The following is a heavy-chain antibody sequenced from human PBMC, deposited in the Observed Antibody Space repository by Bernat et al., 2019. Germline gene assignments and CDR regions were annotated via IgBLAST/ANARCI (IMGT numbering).Heavy chain of an antibody. CDR1: GFTFSSYA. D-gene: IGHD3-10*01. J-gene: IGHJ4*02. CDR2: ISGSGGST. V-gene: IGHV3-23*04. Sequence: EVQLVESGGGLVQPGGSLRLSCAASGFTFSSYAMSWVRQAPGKGLEWVSAISGSGGSTYYADSGKGRFTISRDNSKNTLYLQMNSLRAEDTAVYYCAKGIWFGELLSYTYDYWGQGTLVTVSS. CDR3: AKGIWFGELLSYTYDY.